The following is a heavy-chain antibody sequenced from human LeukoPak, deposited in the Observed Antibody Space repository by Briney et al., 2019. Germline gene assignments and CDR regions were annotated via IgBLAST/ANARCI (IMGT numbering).Heavy chain of an antibody. V-gene: IGHV4-39*07. J-gene: IGHJ3*02. CDR1: GGSISSSSYY. CDR3: ARDREYYDSSGYYRSGAFDI. Sequence: SETLSLTCTVSGGSISSSSYYWGWIRQPPGKGLEWIGTIYYTGATQFNPSLKSRVTMSVDTSKNQFSLKLSSVTAADTAVYYCARDREYYDSSGYYRSGAFDIWGQGTMVTVSS. CDR2: IYYTGAT. D-gene: IGHD3-22*01.